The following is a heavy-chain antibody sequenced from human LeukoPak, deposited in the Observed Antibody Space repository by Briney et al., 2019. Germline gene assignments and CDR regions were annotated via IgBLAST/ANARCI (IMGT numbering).Heavy chain of an antibody. CDR1: GFTVSSNY. Sequence: GGSLRLSCAASGFTVSSNYMSWVRQAPGKGLGWVSVIYSGGSTYYADSVKGRFTISRDNSKNTLYLQMNSLRAEDTAVYYCARDRRRQRNYYDSSGPYYYYGMDVWGQGTTVTVSS. V-gene: IGHV3-66*01. CDR3: ARDRRRQRNYYDSSGPYYYYGMDV. CDR2: IYSGGST. J-gene: IGHJ6*02. D-gene: IGHD3-22*01.